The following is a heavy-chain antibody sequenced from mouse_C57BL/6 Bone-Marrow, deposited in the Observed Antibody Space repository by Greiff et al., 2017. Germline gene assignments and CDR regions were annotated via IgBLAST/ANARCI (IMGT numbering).Heavy chain of an antibody. CDR2: FDPYSVGT. CDR3: ARYYGNYPSGFAY. J-gene: IGHJ3*01. Sequence: VQLQQPGAELVKPGASVKLSCKASGYTFTPSWLHWLNQRHGRGLGWIGRFDPYSVGTKYNKKFKSKATLTVDKPSSTAYMQSSSLTSEDSAVYYCARYYGNYPSGFAYWGQGTLVTVSA. CDR1: GYTFTPSW. V-gene: IGHV1-72*01. D-gene: IGHD2-1*01.